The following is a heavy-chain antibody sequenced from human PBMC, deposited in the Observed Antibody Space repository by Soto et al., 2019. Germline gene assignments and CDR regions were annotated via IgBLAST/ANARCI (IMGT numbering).Heavy chain of an antibody. CDR2: ISYDGSNK. CDR3: AKVTFSGDYYYSYGLDV. J-gene: IGHJ6*02. V-gene: IGHV3-30*18. D-gene: IGHD1-26*01. CDR1: GFTFSAYV. Sequence: GGSLRLSCAASGFTFSAYVMHWVRQAPGKGLEWVAVISYDGSNKYYADSVKGRFTISRDNSKNTLYLQMNSLRAEETAVYFCAKVTFSGDYYYSYGLDVWGQGTTVTVYS.